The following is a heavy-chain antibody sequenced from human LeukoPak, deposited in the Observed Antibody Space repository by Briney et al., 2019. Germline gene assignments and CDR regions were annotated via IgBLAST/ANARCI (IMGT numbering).Heavy chain of an antibody. CDR1: GYTFTSYD. V-gene: IGHV1-8*03. CDR2: MNPNSGNT. D-gene: IGHD6-6*01. CDR3: ARRGSSSEGYYYYYYYMDV. J-gene: IGHJ6*03. Sequence: ASVKVSCKASGYTFTSYDINWVRQATGQGLEWMGWMNPNSGNTGYAQKFQGRVTITRNTSISTAYMELSSLRSDDTAVYYCARRGSSSEGYYYYYYYMDVWGKGTTVTVSS.